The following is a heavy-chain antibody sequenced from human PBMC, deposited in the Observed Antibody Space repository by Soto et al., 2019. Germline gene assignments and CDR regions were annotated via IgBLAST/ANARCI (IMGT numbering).Heavy chain of an antibody. CDR2: MNPNSGNT. CDR3: ARGRGASGSLYKFDY. D-gene: IGHD3-10*01. CDR1: GYTFTSYD. J-gene: IGHJ4*02. V-gene: IGHV1-8*01. Sequence: QVRLVQSGAEVKKPGASVKVSCKASGYTFTSYDINWVRQAPGQGLEWMGWMNPNSGNTGYAQKFQARGTMTTNTSISTAYMELSTLTSEDAAAYYCARGRGASGSLYKFDYWGQGTLVTVSS.